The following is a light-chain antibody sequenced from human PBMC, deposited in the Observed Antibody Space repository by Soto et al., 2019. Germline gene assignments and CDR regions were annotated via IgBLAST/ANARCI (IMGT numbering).Light chain of an antibody. CDR3: QQSYTIPYT. Sequence: DIQMTQSPSSLPASVGDRVTLTCRASQSISTYLNWYQQKPGKAPKLLIYAASSLQSGVPSRLSGRGSGTDFTLTISSLQPEDFATYYCQQSYTIPYTFGQGTKLEIK. J-gene: IGKJ2*01. V-gene: IGKV1-39*01. CDR2: AAS. CDR1: QSISTY.